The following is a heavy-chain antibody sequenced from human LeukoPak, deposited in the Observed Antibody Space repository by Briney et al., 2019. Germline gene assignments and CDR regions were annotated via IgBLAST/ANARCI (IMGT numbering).Heavy chain of an antibody. CDR2: ISWNSGSI. CDR3: AKDIRSYHDAFDI. Sequence: GRSLRLSCAASGFTFDDYAMHWVRQAPGKGLEWVSGISWNSGSIGYADSVKGRFTISRDNAKNSLYLQMNGLRAEDMALYYCAKDIRSYHDAFDIWGQGTMVTVSS. D-gene: IGHD2-2*01. V-gene: IGHV3-9*03. J-gene: IGHJ3*02. CDR1: GFTFDDYA.